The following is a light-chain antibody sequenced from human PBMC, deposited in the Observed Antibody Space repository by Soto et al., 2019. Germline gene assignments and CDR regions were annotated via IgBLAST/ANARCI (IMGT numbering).Light chain of an antibody. CDR1: QSVSSSY. J-gene: IGKJ2*02. V-gene: IGKV3-20*01. CDR3: QQYGSSSCT. CDR2: GAS. Sequence: EIVLTQSPGTLSLSPGERATLSCRASQSVSSSYLAWYRQKPGQAPRLLIYGASSRATGIQDRVSGSGSGTDFTLTISRLEPEDFAVYYCQQYGSSSCTFGQGTKLQIK.